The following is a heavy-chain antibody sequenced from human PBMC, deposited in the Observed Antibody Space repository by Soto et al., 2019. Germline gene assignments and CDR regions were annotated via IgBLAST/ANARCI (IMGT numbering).Heavy chain of an antibody. D-gene: IGHD3-22*01. Sequence: PGGSLRLSCAASGFIFRNYAMSWVRQAPGKGLEWVSVITLSGGSAYYADSVKGRFTISRGNSQNTLYLQMNSLRAEDTAVYYCAKFGDYYYSLFDYWGQGTPVTVSS. CDR3: AKFGDYYYSLFDY. CDR1: GFIFRNYA. J-gene: IGHJ4*02. V-gene: IGHV3-23*01. CDR2: ITLSGGSA.